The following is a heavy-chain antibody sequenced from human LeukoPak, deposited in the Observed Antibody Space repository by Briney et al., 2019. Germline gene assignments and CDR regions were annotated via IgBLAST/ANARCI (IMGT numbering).Heavy chain of an antibody. J-gene: IGHJ4*02. D-gene: IGHD2-15*01. CDR2: INPNSGGT. V-gene: IGHV1-2*02. CDR3: ARAIPGIVVVVAATLPYFDY. Sequence: ASVKVSCKASGYTFTGYYMHWVRQAPALGREWMRWINPNSGGTNYAQKFQGRVTTTRDTSISTAYMELSRLRSDDTAVYYCARAIPGIVVVVAATLPYFDYWGQGTLVTVSS. CDR1: GYTFTGYY.